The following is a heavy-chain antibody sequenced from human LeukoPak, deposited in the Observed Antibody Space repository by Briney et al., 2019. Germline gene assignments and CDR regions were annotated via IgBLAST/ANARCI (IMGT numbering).Heavy chain of an antibody. CDR2: IYYSGST. D-gene: IGHD3-22*01. Sequence: PSETLSLTCTVSGGSISSGGYYWSWIRQHPGKGLEWIGYIYYSGSTYYNPSLKSRVTISVDTSKNQFSLKLSSVTAADTAVYYCARVLYYYDSSGQGGDFDYWGQGTLVTVSS. V-gene: IGHV4-30-4*08. CDR1: GGSISSGGYY. CDR3: ARVLYYYDSSGQGGDFDY. J-gene: IGHJ4*02.